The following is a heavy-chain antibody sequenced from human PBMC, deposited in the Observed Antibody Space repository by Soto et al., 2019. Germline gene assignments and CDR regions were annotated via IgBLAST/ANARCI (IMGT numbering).Heavy chain of an antibody. J-gene: IGHJ4*02. CDR2: IKSKTAGGTT. V-gene: IGHV3-15*07. CDR1: GLTVSNVW. CDR3: SYGANQYFDY. D-gene: IGHD4-17*01. Sequence: GGSLRLSCVVSGLTVSNVWMNWVRQAPGKGLEWVGRIKSKTAGGTTDYAAPVKGRFTISRDESENTLFLHMNSLKNEDTAVYYCSYGANQYFDYWGQGA.